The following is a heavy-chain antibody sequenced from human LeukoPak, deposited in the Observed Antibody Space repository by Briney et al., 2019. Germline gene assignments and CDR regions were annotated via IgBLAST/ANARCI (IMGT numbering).Heavy chain of an antibody. CDR2: ISSSSSYI. CDR1: GFTFSIYS. J-gene: IGHJ4*02. D-gene: IGHD6-13*01. Sequence: GGSLRLSCAASGFTFSIYSMDWVRQAPGKGLEWVSSISSSSSYIYYADSMKGRFTISRDNAKNSLYLQMNSLRAEDTALYYCARFLGSSWAFDYWGQGTLVTVSS. CDR3: ARFLGSSWAFDY. V-gene: IGHV3-21*01.